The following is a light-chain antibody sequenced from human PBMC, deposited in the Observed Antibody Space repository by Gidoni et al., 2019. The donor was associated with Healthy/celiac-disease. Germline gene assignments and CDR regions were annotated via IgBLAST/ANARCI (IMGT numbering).Light chain of an antibody. J-gene: IGKJ4*01. CDR1: QSISNSD. Sequence: EIVLTQSPGTLSLSPGERATLSCRASQSISNSDLAWYQQKPGQTPRLLIYGAMNRATGIPDRFSGSGSGTDFTLTISRLEPQDFAVYYCQQYSISPLTFGGGTKVEIK. CDR2: GAM. CDR3: QQYSISPLT. V-gene: IGKV3-20*01.